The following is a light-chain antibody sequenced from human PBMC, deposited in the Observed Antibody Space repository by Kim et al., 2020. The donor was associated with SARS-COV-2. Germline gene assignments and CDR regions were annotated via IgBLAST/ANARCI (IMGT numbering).Light chain of an antibody. CDR2: ATS. V-gene: IGKV1-39*01. CDR3: QQTYSPPRT. CDR1: QSISTY. J-gene: IGKJ1*01. Sequence: ASIGDRVTITFRASQSISTYLNCDQQKPGKAPELLIYATSNLQTGVPSRFSCSGSGTFFTVTISSLQPEDIATYYCQQTYSPPRTFGPGTKVDIK.